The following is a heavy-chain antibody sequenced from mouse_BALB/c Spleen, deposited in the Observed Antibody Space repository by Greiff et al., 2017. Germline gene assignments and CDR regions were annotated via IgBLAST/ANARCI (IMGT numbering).Heavy chain of an antibody. Sequence: DVQLVESGGGLVKPGGSLKLSCAASGFAFSSYDMSWVRQTPEKRLEWVAYISSGGGSTYYPDTVKGRFTISRDNAKNTLYLQMSSLKSEDTAMYYCARITGAFAYWGQGTLVTVSA. CDR3: ARITGAFAY. J-gene: IGHJ3*01. D-gene: IGHD4-1*01. CDR2: ISSGGGST. CDR1: GFAFSSYD. V-gene: IGHV5-12-1*01.